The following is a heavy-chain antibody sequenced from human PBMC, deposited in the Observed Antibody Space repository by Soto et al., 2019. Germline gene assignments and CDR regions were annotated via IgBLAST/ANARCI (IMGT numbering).Heavy chain of an antibody. V-gene: IGHV5-51*01. Sequence: GESLKISCKGSGYSFTSYWIGWVRQMPGKGLEWMGIIYPGDSDTRYSPSFQGQVTISADKSISTAYLQWSSLKASDTAMYYCARRAVYCSSTSCHHFDYWGQGTLVTVSS. D-gene: IGHD2-2*01. J-gene: IGHJ4*02. CDR3: ARRAVYCSSTSCHHFDY. CDR2: IYPGDSDT. CDR1: GYSFTSYW.